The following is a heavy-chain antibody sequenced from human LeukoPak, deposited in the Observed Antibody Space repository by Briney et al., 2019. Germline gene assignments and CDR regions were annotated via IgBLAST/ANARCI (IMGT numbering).Heavy chain of an antibody. CDR1: GFTFSSYA. CDR2: ISYDGSNK. D-gene: IGHD2-15*01. Sequence: GGSLRLSCAASGFTFSSYAMPWVRQAPGKGLEWVAVISYDGSNKYYADSVKGRFTISRDNSKNTLYLQMNSLRAEDTAVYYCARAATNYYYGMDVWGQGTTVTVSS. V-gene: IGHV3-30-3*01. J-gene: IGHJ6*02. CDR3: ARAATNYYYGMDV.